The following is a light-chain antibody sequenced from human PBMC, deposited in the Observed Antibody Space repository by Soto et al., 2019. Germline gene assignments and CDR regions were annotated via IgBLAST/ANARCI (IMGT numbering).Light chain of an antibody. Sequence: EIVLRQSPGTLSLYLGERSTLSCRASQIVSSYLAWYQQKPGQAPRLLIYDASNRATGIPARFSGSGSGTDFTLTISSLEPEDFAVYYCQQRSNWLITFGQGTRLEIK. J-gene: IGKJ5*01. CDR3: QQRSNWLIT. CDR2: DAS. V-gene: IGKV3-11*01. CDR1: QIVSSY.